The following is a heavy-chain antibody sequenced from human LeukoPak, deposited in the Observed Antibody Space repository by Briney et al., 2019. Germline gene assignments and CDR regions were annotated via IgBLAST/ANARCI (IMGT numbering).Heavy chain of an antibody. J-gene: IGHJ4*02. CDR1: GYTFTGYY. CDR3: ASARIAILGVVIPYFDY. V-gene: IGHV1-2*02. CDR2: INPKSGGI. D-gene: IGHD3-3*01. Sequence: ASVKVSCKASGYTFTGYYMYWVRQAPGQGLEWVGWINPKSGGINYAQKFQGRVTMTRDTSISTAYMELSRLRSDDTAVFYCASARIAILGVVIPYFDYWGQGTLVTVSS.